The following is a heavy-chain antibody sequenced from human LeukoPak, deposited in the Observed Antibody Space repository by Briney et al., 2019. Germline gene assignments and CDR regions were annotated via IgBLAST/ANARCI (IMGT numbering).Heavy chain of an antibody. CDR1: GFTFSSYG. CDR3: ARDPIAVAGYFDY. V-gene: IGHV3-33*01. CDR2: IWYDGSNK. D-gene: IGHD6-19*01. Sequence: GRSLRLSCAASGFTFSSYGMHWVRQAPGKGLEWMAVIWYDGSNKYYADSVKGRFTISRDNSKNTLYLQMNSLRAEDTAVYYCARDPIAVAGYFDYWGQGTLVTVSS. J-gene: IGHJ4*02.